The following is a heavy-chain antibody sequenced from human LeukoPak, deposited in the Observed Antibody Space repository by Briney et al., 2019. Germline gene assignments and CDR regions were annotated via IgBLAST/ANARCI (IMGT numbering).Heavy chain of an antibody. V-gene: IGHV5-51*01. CDR2: IYPGDSDT. D-gene: IGHD5-24*01. CDR1: GYSFTSYW. CDR3: ARVHEMTTIGYYFDY. J-gene: IGHJ4*02. Sequence: GESLKISCKGSGYSFTSYWIGWVRQMPGKGLEWMGIIYPGDSDTRYSPSFQGQVTISADKSISTAYLQWSSLKASDTAMYYCARVHEMTTIGYYFDYWGQGTLVTVSS.